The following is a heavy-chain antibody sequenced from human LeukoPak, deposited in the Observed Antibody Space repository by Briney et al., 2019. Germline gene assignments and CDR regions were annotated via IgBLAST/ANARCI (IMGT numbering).Heavy chain of an antibody. CDR3: ARHFVPAATTDAFDI. D-gene: IGHD2-2*01. V-gene: IGHV4-39*01. Sequence: SETLSLTCTVSGGTISSSSYYWGWIRQPPGKGLEWIGSIYYSGSTYYNPSLKSRVTISVDTSKNQFSLKLSSVTAADTAVYYCARHFVPAATTDAFDIWGQGTMVTVSS. CDR1: GGTISSSSYY. CDR2: IYYSGST. J-gene: IGHJ3*02.